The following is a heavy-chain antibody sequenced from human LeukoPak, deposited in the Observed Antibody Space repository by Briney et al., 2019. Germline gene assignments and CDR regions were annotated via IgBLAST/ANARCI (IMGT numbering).Heavy chain of an antibody. V-gene: IGHV3-43D*04. CDR1: GFTFDDYA. D-gene: IGHD2-15*01. Sequence: GVLRLSCAASGFTFDDYAMHWVRQAPGKGLEWVSLISWGGGSTYYADSVKGRFTISRDNSKNSLYLQMNSLRAEDTALYYCAKDREVAGYYYYYGMDVWGKGTTVTVSS. J-gene: IGHJ6*04. CDR2: ISWGGGST. CDR3: AKDREVAGYYYYYGMDV.